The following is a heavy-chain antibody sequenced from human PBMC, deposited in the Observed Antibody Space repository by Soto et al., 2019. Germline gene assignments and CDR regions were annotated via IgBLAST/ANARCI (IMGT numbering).Heavy chain of an antibody. CDR2: ISGSGDST. D-gene: IGHD2-15*01. J-gene: IGHJ4*02. CDR3: AKADSLGYCSGGSCHAIDY. CDR1: GFTFSSYA. V-gene: IGHV3-23*01. Sequence: GGSLRLSCAASGFTFSSYAMSWVRQAPGKGLEWVSAISGSGDSTYYADSVKGRFTISRDNSKNTLYLQMNSLRAEDTAVYYCAKADSLGYCSGGSCHAIDYWGQGTLVTVSS.